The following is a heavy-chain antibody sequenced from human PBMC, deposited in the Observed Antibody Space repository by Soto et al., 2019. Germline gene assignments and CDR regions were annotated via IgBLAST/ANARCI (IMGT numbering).Heavy chain of an antibody. CDR2: ISAYNGNT. CDR3: SRPAGTPYYYYWRDV. CDR1: GYTFTSYG. D-gene: IGHD1-1*01. V-gene: IGHV1-18*01. Sequence: ASVKVSCKASGYTFTSYGISWVRQAPGQGLEWMGWISAYNGNTNYAQKLQGRGTMTTDTSTSTAYMELRSLRSDDTAVYYGSRPAGTPYYYYWRDVRGQGTPGTASS. J-gene: IGHJ6*02.